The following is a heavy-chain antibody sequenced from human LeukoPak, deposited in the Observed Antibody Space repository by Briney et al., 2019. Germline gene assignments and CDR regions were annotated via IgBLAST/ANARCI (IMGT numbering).Heavy chain of an antibody. CDR1: GFSLSTSGVG. J-gene: IGHJ4*02. CDR3: AHRRSYCSGGSCPVPEEYYFDY. Sequence: SGPTLLQPPPTLTLTCTFSGFSLSTSGVGVGWIRQPPGKALEWLALIYWDDDKRYSPSLKSSLTITKDTSKNQVVLTMTNMDPVDTATYYCAHRRSYCSGGSCPVPEEYYFDYWGQGTLVTVSS. CDR2: IYWDDDK. D-gene: IGHD2-15*01. V-gene: IGHV2-5*02.